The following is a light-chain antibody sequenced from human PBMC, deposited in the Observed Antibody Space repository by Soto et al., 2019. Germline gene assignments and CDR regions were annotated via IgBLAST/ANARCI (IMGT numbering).Light chain of an antibody. CDR3: QEYGDRPIT. CDR2: DAS. V-gene: IGKV1-33*01. J-gene: IGKJ4*01. Sequence: DIQMTQSPSSLSASVGDRVTITCQASQDISNYLNWYQQKPGKAPKLLIFDASNVETAVPTRFSGSGSGTHFTFTIHRLQAEDIAAYYCQEYGDRPITFGGGTKVEIK. CDR1: QDISNY.